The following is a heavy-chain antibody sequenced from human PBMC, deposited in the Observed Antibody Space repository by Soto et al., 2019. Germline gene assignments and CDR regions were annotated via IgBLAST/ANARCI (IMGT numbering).Heavy chain of an antibody. D-gene: IGHD3-3*01. V-gene: IGHV1-18*01. CDR3: ARSSRYDFWSGYLYWYFDL. J-gene: IGHJ2*01. CDR2: ISAYNGNT. CDR1: GYTFTSYG. Sequence: ASVKVSCKASGYTFTSYGISWVRQAPGQGLEWMGWISAYNGNTNYAQKLQGRVTMTTDTSTSTAYMELRSLRSDDTAVYYCARSSRYDFWSGYLYWYFDLWGRGTLVTVYS.